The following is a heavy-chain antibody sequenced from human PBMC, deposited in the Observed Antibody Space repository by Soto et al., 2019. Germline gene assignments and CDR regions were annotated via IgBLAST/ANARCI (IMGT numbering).Heavy chain of an antibody. CDR3: AKDHDILTGHIFDY. V-gene: IGHV3-30*18. CDR2: ISYDGSNK. D-gene: IGHD3-9*01. CDR1: GFTFSSYG. Sequence: QVQLVESGGGVVQPGRSLRLSCAASGFTFSSYGMHWVRQAPGKGLEWVAVISYDGSNKYYADSVKGRFTISRDNSKNTLYLQMNSLRAEDTAVYYCAKDHDILTGHIFDYWGQGTLVTVSS. J-gene: IGHJ4*02.